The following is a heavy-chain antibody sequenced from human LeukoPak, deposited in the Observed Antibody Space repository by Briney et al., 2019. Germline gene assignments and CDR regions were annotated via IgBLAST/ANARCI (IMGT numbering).Heavy chain of an antibody. Sequence: SETLSLTCTVSGGSISSYYWSWIRQPPGKGLEWIGYIYYSGSTNYNPSLKSRVTISVDTSKNQFSLKLSSVTAADTAVYYCARHEAAAGTNFDYWGQGTLVTVSS. CDR3: ARHEAAAGTNFDY. D-gene: IGHD6-13*01. CDR2: IYYSGST. J-gene: IGHJ4*02. V-gene: IGHV4-59*08. CDR1: GGSISSYY.